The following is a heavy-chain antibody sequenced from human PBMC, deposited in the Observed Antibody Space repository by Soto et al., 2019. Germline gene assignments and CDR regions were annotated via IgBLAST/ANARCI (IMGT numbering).Heavy chain of an antibody. CDR1: GFSLSTSGVG. Sequence: SGLTLVNPTQTLTLTCTFSGFSLSTSGVGVGWIRQPPGKALEWLALIYWNDDKRYSPSLKSRLTITKDTSKNQVVLTMTNMDPVDTATYYCAHRQFTYYDFWSGYSTYYYGMDVWGQGTTVTVSS. CDR3: AHRQFTYYDFWSGYSTYYYGMDV. V-gene: IGHV2-5*01. D-gene: IGHD3-3*01. CDR2: IYWNDDK. J-gene: IGHJ6*02.